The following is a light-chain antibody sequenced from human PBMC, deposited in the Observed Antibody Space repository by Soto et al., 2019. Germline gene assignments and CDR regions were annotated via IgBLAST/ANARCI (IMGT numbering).Light chain of an antibody. Sequence: EIVLTQSPGTLSLSPGERATLSCRASQSIRNNFLAWYQQTPGQAPRLLIYGASNRATGISDRFSGSGSGKDFTLTISRLGPEDFAVYYCQQYVTSPWTFGQGTKVEIE. J-gene: IGKJ1*01. CDR1: QSIRNNF. CDR2: GAS. CDR3: QQYVTSPWT. V-gene: IGKV3-20*01.